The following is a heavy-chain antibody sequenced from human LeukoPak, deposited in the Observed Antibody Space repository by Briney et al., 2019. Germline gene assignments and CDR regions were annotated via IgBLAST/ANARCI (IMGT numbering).Heavy chain of an antibody. D-gene: IGHD6-19*01. V-gene: IGHV4-39*07. J-gene: IGHJ4*02. CDR1: GGSISSSSYY. CDR3: ARAVAGYFDY. CDR2: IYYSGST. Sequence: SETLSLTCTVSGGSISSSSYYWGWIRQPPGKGLEWIGRIYYSGSTYYNPSLKSRVTISLDTSKNQFSLKLSSVTAADTAVYYCARAVAGYFDYWGQGTLVTVSS.